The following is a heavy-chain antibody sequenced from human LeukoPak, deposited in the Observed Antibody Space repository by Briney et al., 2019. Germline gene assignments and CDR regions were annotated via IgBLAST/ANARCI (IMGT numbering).Heavy chain of an antibody. D-gene: IGHD2-8*01. CDR2: INPNSGGT. CDR3: ARGLGYCTNGVCYNWFDP. CDR1: GYTFTGYY. Sequence: ASVKVSCKASGYTFTGYYMHWVRHAPGQGLEWMGWINPNSGGTNYAQKFQGRVTMTRDTSISTAYMELSRLRSDDTAVYYCARGLGYCTNGVCYNWFDPWGQGTLVTVSS. V-gene: IGHV1-2*02. J-gene: IGHJ5*02.